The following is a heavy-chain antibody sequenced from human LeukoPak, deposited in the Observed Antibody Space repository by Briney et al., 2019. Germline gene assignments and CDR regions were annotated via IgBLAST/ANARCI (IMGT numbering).Heavy chain of an antibody. Sequence: GASVKVSCKVSGYTLTELSMHWVRQAPGKGLEWMGGFDPEDGETIYAQKFQGRVTMTEDTSTDTAYMELSSLRSKDTAVYYCARTPLTGYYVDAFDIWGQGTMVTVSS. CDR2: FDPEDGET. D-gene: IGHD3-9*01. CDR3: ARTPLTGYYVDAFDI. CDR1: GYTLTELS. J-gene: IGHJ3*02. V-gene: IGHV1-24*01.